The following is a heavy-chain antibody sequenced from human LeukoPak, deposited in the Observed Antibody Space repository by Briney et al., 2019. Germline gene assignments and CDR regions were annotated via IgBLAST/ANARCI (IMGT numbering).Heavy chain of an antibody. CDR2: IKHDGREK. V-gene: IGHV3-7*03. Sequence: GGSLRLSCATSGFTFNTFWMSWVRQAPGKGLEWVANIKHDGREKDYVDSVKGRFTISRDNAKKSLYLQMNSLRVEDTAVYYCAKSHYYDSSGYSAFDIWGQGTMVTVSS. D-gene: IGHD3-22*01. CDR3: AKSHYYDSSGYSAFDI. CDR1: GFTFNTFW. J-gene: IGHJ3*02.